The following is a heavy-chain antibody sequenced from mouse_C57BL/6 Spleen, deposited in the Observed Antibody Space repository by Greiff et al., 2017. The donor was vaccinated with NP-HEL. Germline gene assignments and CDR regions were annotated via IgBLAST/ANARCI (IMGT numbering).Heavy chain of an antibody. CDR2: INPGSGGT. J-gene: IGHJ2*01. CDR3: ASSWDIHYLDY. V-gene: IGHV1-54*01. D-gene: IGHD4-1*01. Sequence: VKLQESGAELVRPGTSVKVSCKASGYAFTNYLIEWVKQRPGQGLEWIGVINPGSGGTNYNEKFKGKATLTADKSSSTAYMQLSSLTSEDSAVYFCASSWDIHYLDYGGQGTTLTVSS. CDR1: GYAFTNYL.